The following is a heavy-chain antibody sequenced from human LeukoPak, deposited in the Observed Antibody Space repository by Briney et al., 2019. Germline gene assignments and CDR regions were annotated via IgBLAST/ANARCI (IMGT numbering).Heavy chain of an antibody. V-gene: IGHV4-34*01. CDR2: INHSGST. D-gene: IGHD2-15*01. J-gene: IGHJ4*02. Sequence: KPSETLSLTCAVYGGSFSGYYWSWIRQPPGKGLEWIGEINHSGSTNYNPSLKSRVTISVDTSKNQFSLKLSSVTAADTAVYYCASPLRYCSGGSCWSQGTLVTVSS. CDR3: ASPLRYCSGGSC. CDR1: GGSFSGYY.